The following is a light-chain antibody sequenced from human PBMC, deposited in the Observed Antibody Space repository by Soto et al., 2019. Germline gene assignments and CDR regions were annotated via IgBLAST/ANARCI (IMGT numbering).Light chain of an antibody. CDR1: QSVSSSY. Sequence: EIVLTQSPGTLSLSPGERATLSCRASQSVSSSYLAWYQQKPGQAPRLLIYGASSRATGIPDRFSGSGSGTDFTLTISRLEPEDFAVYYCPQYGSSETFGPGTKVDIK. CDR2: GAS. CDR3: PQYGSSET. V-gene: IGKV3-20*01. J-gene: IGKJ3*01.